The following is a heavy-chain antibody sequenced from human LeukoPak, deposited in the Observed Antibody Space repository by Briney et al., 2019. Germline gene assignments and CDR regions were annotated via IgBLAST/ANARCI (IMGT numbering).Heavy chain of an antibody. V-gene: IGHV7-4-1*02. Sequence: ASVKVSCKASGYTFTSYAMNWVRQAPGQGREWMGWINTNTGNPTYAQGFTGRFVFSLDTSVSTAYLQISSLKAEDTAVYYCARDPSMGYYYYMDVWGKGTTVTVSS. D-gene: IGHD2-8*01. CDR2: INTNTGNP. CDR1: GYTFTSYA. J-gene: IGHJ6*03. CDR3: ARDPSMGYYYYMDV.